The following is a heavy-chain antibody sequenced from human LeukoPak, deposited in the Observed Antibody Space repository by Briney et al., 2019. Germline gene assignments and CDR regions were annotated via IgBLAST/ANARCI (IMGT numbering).Heavy chain of an antibody. CDR1: GGSISSSSYY. CDR2: IYYSGST. D-gene: IGHD3-3*01. Sequence: SETLSLTCTVSGGSISSSSYYWGWIRQPPGKGLEWIGSIYYSGSTYYNPSLKSRVTISVDTSKNQFSLKLSSVTAADTAVYYCARRYYDFWSGYGSWFDHWGQGTLVTVSP. J-gene: IGHJ5*02. V-gene: IGHV4-39*01. CDR3: ARRYYDFWSGYGSWFDH.